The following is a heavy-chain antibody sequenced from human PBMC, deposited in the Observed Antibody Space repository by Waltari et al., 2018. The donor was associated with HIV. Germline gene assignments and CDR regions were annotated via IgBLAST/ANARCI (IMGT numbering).Heavy chain of an antibody. CDR3: ARGYSAQNPKLGAGGY. CDR2: INPRSGDT. D-gene: IGHD7-27*01. Sequence: QLVQSGAEVKKPGASVKVSCKASGHTFSNYYIHWVRQAPGQGLEWMGWINPRSGDTHDRHKFQGGVSITRDTSISTVYMELSRLAYDDMADYYCARGYSAQNPKLGAGGYWGQGTLVTVSS. J-gene: IGHJ4*02. V-gene: IGHV1-2*02. CDR1: GHTFSNYY.